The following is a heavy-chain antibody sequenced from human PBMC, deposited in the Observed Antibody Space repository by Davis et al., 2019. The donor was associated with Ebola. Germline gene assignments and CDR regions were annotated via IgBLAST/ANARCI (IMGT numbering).Heavy chain of an antibody. Sequence: GSLRLSCSVSGGSISSYYWSWIRQPPGKGLEWIGYIYYSGSTNYNPSLKSRVTISVDTSKNQFSLKLSPVTAADTAVYYCARHAGGYWFDPWGQGTLVTVSS. V-gene: IGHV4-59*08. CDR2: IYYSGST. D-gene: IGHD3-10*01. J-gene: IGHJ5*02. CDR3: ARHAGGYWFDP. CDR1: GGSISSYY.